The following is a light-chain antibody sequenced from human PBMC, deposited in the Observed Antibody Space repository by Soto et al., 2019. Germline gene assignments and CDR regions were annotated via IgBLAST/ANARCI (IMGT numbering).Light chain of an antibody. Sequence: EIVMTQSPATLSVSPGEGATLSFRAIQSFSTHLAWYQQIPGQAPRLLIYGTSTRAAGIPARFSGRGSGTEFTFTISSLQSEDFAVYHCQQYHDWPITFGQGTRLEIK. CDR3: QQYHDWPIT. V-gene: IGKV3-15*01. CDR1: QSFSTH. CDR2: GTS. J-gene: IGKJ5*01.